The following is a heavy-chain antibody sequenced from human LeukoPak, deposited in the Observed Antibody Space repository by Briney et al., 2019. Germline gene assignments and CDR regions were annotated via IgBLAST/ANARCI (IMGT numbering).Heavy chain of an antibody. CDR3: ARDDSSRAWDY. CDR2: IYTSDNT. V-gene: IGHV4-4*07. J-gene: IGHJ4*02. D-gene: IGHD6-6*01. CDR1: GGSISSYY. Sequence: SETLSLTCTVSGGSISSYYWTWIRQPAGKGLEWIGRIYTSDNTNYNPSLKSRVTMSMDTSKNQFSLKLSSVTAADTAVYYCARDDSSRAWDYWGQGTLVAVSS.